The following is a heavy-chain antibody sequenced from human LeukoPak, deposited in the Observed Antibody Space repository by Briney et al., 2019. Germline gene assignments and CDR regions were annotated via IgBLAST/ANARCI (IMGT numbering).Heavy chain of an antibody. V-gene: IGHV3-21*01. CDR1: GFTFSSYS. D-gene: IGHD3-10*01. Sequence: PGGSLRLSCAASGFTFSSYSMNWVRQVPGKGLEWVSSISSSSSYIYYADSVKGRFTISRDNAKNSLYLQMNSLRAEDTAMYYCARDYGRSRDYGMDVWGQGTTVTVSS. CDR2: ISSSSSYI. J-gene: IGHJ6*02. CDR3: ARDYGRSRDYGMDV.